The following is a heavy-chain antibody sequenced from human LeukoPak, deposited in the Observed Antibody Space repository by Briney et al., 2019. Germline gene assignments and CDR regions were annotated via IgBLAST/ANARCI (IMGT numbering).Heavy chain of an antibody. J-gene: IGHJ5*02. CDR2: IYYSGST. V-gene: IGHV4-39*01. CDR3: ARLYYDSSGYYWFDR. Sequence: SETLSLTCTVSGASVSSGSYSWNWIRQPPGKGLEWLGSIYYSGSTYDNPSLKSRVTISVDRSKNQFSLKLSSVTAADTAVYYCARLYYDSSGYYWFDRWGQGTLVTVSS. CDR1: GASVSSGSYS. D-gene: IGHD3-22*01.